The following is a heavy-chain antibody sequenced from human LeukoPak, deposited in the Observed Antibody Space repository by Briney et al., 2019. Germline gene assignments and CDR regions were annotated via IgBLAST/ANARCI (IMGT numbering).Heavy chain of an antibody. CDR1: GFPFSSYS. V-gene: IGHV3-21*01. J-gene: IGHJ4*02. Sequence: GGSLRLSCAASGFPFSSYSMDWVRQAPGKGLEGVSSINSSSSYLYYADSVKGRFTISRDNAKNSLYLQMNSLRAEDTAVYYCARGALDYSDYWGQGTLVTVSS. CDR3: ARGALDYSDY. CDR2: INSSSSYL.